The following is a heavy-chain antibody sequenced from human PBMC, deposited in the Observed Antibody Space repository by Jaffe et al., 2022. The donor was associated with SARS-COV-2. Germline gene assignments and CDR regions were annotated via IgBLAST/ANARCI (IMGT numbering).Heavy chain of an antibody. Sequence: QVQLQESGPGLVKPSETLSLTCTVSGGSISSYYWSWIRQPPGKGLEWIGYIYYSGSTNYNPSLKSRVTISVDTSKNQFSLKLSSVTAADTAVYYCARAPALGSSGWYVFDYWGQGTLVTVSS. V-gene: IGHV4-59*01. J-gene: IGHJ4*02. CDR2: IYYSGST. CDR3: ARAPALGSSGWYVFDY. CDR1: GGSISSYY. D-gene: IGHD6-19*01.